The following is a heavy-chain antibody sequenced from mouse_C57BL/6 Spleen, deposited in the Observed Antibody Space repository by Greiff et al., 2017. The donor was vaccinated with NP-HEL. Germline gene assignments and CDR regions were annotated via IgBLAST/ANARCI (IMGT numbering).Heavy chain of an antibody. CDR3: ARSGYYGSRGYFDV. Sequence: QVQLQQPGAELVMPGASVKLSCKASGYTFTSYWMHWVKQRPGQGLEWIGEIDPSDSYTNYNQKFKGKSTLTVDKSSSTAYMQLSSLTSEDSAVYYCARSGYYGSRGYFDVWGTGTTVTVSS. J-gene: IGHJ1*03. CDR2: IDPSDSYT. D-gene: IGHD1-1*01. CDR1: GYTFTSYW. V-gene: IGHV1-69*01.